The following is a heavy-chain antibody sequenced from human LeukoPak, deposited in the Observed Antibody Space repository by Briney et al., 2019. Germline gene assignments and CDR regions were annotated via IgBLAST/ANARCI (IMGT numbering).Heavy chain of an antibody. V-gene: IGHV3-20*04. D-gene: IGHD2-8*01. CDR3: AGGDRNGWYFDL. CDR1: GFTFDDYG. J-gene: IGHJ2*01. CDR2: INWNGGST. Sequence: GGSLRLSCAASGFTFDDYGMGWVRQVPGRGLEWVSGINWNGGSTGYGESVKGRFTISRDNAKNSLYLQMNSLRVDDTALYYCAGGDRNGWYFDLWGRGTLVTVS.